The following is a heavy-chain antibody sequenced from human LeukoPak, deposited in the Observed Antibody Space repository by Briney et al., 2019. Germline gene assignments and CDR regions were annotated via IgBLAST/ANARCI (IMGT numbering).Heavy chain of an antibody. CDR1: GGSISSSSYY. J-gene: IGHJ6*03. D-gene: IGHD1-7*01. CDR3: ARCITGTTVFYYYYYMDV. V-gene: IGHV4-39*07. Sequence: SETLSLTCTVSGGSISSSSYYWGWIRQPPGKGLEWIGSAYYSGGTYSNPSLKSRVTISADTSKNQFSLKLSSVTAADTALYYCARCITGTTVFYYYYYMDVWGKGTTVTVSS. CDR2: AYYSGGT.